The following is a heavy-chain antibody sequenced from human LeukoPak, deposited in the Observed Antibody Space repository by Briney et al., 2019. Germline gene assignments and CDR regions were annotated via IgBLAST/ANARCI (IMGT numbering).Heavy chain of an antibody. Sequence: SETLTLTCIVSGGPTSTGDYYGSWIRKPAGKGLDWFGRIYTSGSTIYNPFLKSRVNMSVATSQNQFSLKLSSVTAADTAVYFCARNYYDSKNPWDWGQGTLVTVSS. CDR3: ARNYYDSKNPWD. V-gene: IGHV4-61*02. J-gene: IGHJ4*02. CDR1: GGPTSTGDYY. CDR2: IYTSGST. D-gene: IGHD3-22*01.